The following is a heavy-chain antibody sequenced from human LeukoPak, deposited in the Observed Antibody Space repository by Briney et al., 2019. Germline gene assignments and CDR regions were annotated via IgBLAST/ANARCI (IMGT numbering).Heavy chain of an antibody. V-gene: IGHV4-61*02. D-gene: IGHD3-10*01. CDR1: GGSISSGSYY. Sequence: SETLSLTCTVSGGSISSGSYYWSWIRQPAGKGLEWIGRIYTSGSTNYNPSLKSRVTISVDTSKNQFSLKLSSVTAADTAVYYCARDAVNYYGSGSYDYWGQGTLVTVSS. CDR2: IYTSGST. CDR3: ARDAVNYYGSGSYDY. J-gene: IGHJ4*02.